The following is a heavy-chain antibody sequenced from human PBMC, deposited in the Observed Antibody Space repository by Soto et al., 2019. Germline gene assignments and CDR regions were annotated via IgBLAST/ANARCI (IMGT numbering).Heavy chain of an antibody. D-gene: IGHD3-22*01. CDR1: GFTFSNAW. CDR2: IKSKTDGGTT. V-gene: IGHV3-15*07. Sequence: GSLRLSCAASGFTFSNAWINWVRQAPGKGLEWVGRIKSKTDGGTTDFAAPVKGRFAISRDDSKNMVYLQMNSLKTEDTGIYYCNLDSYSTRIVVRFAYSGHGTLVTVSS. CDR3: NLDSYSTRIVVRFAY. J-gene: IGHJ4*01.